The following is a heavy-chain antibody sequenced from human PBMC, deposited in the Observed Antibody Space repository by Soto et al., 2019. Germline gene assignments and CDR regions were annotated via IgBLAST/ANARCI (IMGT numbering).Heavy chain of an antibody. CDR2: IKSKTDGGTP. V-gene: IGHV3-15*07. CDR3: TSDRLP. Sequence: PGGSLRLSCAASAFTLSTAWTNWNPQAPRKGQDWVGRIKSKTDGGTPDYAAPVKGRFTISRDDSKNTWYPQMNSLKTNHTALHYCTSDRLPWGQGILVTVSS. J-gene: IGHJ5*02. D-gene: IGHD2-21*02. CDR1: AFTLSTAW.